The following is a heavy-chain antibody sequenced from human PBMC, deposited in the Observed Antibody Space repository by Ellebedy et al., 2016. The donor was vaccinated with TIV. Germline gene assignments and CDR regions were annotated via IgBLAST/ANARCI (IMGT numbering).Heavy chain of an antibody. Sequence: PGGSLRLSCAVSGFSVSSNYLTWVRQAPGKGLEWLGRTRNKANSYTTEYAASVKDRFTISRDVSKNSLYLQMNSLKTEDTAVYYCARASKYYYDSSDYYLPDYWGQGTLVTVSS. CDR2: TRNKANSYTT. J-gene: IGHJ4*02. V-gene: IGHV3-72*01. CDR1: GFSVSSNY. CDR3: ARASKYYYDSSDYYLPDY. D-gene: IGHD3-22*01.